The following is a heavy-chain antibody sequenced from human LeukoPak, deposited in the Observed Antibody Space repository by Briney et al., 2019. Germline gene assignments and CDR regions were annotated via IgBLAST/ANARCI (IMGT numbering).Heavy chain of an antibody. V-gene: IGHV3-21*01. CDR1: GFTLSSYS. J-gene: IGHJ4*02. CDR3: ARDRDNWNDPYFDY. Sequence: GGSLRLSCAASGFTLSSYSMNWVRQAPGKGLEWVSSISSSSSYIYYADSVKGRFTISRDNAKDSLYLQMNSLRAEDTAVYYCARDRDNWNDPYFDYWGQGTLVTVSS. D-gene: IGHD1-20*01. CDR2: ISSSSSYI.